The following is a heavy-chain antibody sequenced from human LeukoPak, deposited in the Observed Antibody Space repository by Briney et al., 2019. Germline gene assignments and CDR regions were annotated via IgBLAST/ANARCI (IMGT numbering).Heavy chain of an antibody. CDR3: ANNYHDNSAYFSWAFDI. D-gene: IGHD3-22*01. V-gene: IGHV3-23*01. Sequence: TGGSLRLSCAASGFAFRIYAMTWVRQAPGQGLEWVSAIGASGATFYADSVKGRFTISRDNSRNTLYLQMNSLRTEDTAVYYCANNYHDNSAYFSWAFDIWGQGTMVTLSS. CDR1: GFAFRIYA. CDR2: IGASGAT. J-gene: IGHJ3*02.